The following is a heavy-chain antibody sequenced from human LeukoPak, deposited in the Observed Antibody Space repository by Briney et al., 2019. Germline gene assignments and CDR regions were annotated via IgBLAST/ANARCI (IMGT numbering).Heavy chain of an antibody. V-gene: IGHV3-30*02. J-gene: IGHJ4*02. Sequence: PGGSRRLSCAASGFTLSSYGMRWVSQAPGEGLGWVAVIWYDGSNKYYADSVKGRFTISRDNSKNTLYLQMNSLRAEDTAVYYCAKDRDITMIVEGFDYWGQGTLVTVSS. CDR2: IWYDGSNK. CDR3: AKDRDITMIVEGFDY. D-gene: IGHD3-22*01. CDR1: GFTLSSYG.